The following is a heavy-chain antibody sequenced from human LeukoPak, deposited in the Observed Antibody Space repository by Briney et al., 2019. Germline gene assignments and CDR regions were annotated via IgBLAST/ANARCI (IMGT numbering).Heavy chain of an antibody. CDR3: ARASYYFDY. V-gene: IGHV1-2*02. J-gene: IGHJ4*02. D-gene: IGHD6-6*01. CDR2: INPNSGGT. Sequence: ASVKVSCMASGYIFTDYYMHWVGQTPGQGRAWMGGINPNSGGTNYAQKFQGRVTMTRDTSISTAYMELSRLKSDDTAVYYCARASYYFDYWGQGTLVTVSS. CDR1: GYIFTDYY.